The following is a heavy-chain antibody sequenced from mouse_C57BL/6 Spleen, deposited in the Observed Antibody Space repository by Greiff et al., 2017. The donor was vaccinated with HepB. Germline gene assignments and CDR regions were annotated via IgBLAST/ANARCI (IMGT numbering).Heavy chain of an antibody. D-gene: IGHD2-2*01. Sequence: EVKVEESGPGLVKPSQSLSLTCSVTGYSITSGYYWNWIRQFPGNKLEWMGYISYDGSNNYNPSLKNRISITRDTSKNQFFLKLNSVTTEDTATYYCARDTGYYCGYWGQGTTLTVSS. CDR2: ISYDGSN. J-gene: IGHJ2*01. V-gene: IGHV3-6*01. CDR3: ARDTGYYCGY. CDR1: GYSITSGYY.